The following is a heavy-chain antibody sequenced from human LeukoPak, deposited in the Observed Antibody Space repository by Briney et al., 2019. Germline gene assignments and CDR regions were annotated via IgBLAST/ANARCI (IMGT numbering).Heavy chain of an antibody. CDR2: ISWDGGST. CDR3: AKGTLYSSSLTDV. J-gene: IGHJ6*04. CDR1: GFTFDDYA. Sequence: GGSPRLSCAASGFTFDDYAMHWVRQAPGKGLEWVSLISWDGGSTYYADSVKGRFTISRDNSKNSLYLQMNSLRAEDTALYYCAKGTLYSSSLTDVWGKGTTVTVSS. V-gene: IGHV3-43D*03. D-gene: IGHD6-13*01.